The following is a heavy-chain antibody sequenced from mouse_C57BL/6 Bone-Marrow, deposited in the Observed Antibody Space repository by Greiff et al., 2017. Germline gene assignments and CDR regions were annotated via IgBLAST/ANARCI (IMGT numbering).Heavy chain of an antibody. V-gene: IGHV5-9-3*01. Sequence: EVHLVESGGGLVKPGGSLKLTCAASGFTFSSYAMSWVRQTPEKRLEWVATISSGGGNTYYPDSGKGRFTISRDNATNTLYRQVSSVGSEATALYYCARHGARDYWGQGTSVTVSS. CDR1: GFTFSSYA. CDR2: ISSGGGNT. J-gene: IGHJ4*01. CDR3: ARHGARDY.